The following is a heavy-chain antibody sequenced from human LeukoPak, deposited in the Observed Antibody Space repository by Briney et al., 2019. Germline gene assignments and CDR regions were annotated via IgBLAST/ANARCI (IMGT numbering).Heavy chain of an antibody. D-gene: IGHD3-3*01. CDR2: IYSGGST. CDR1: GFTVSSNY. V-gene: IGHV3-53*01. CDR3: ARDLVRSILGVVTQYYYYGMDV. J-gene: IGHJ6*02. Sequence: GGSLRLSCAASGFTVSSNYMSWVRQAPGKGLEWVSVIYSGGSTYYADSVKGRFTISRDNSMNTLYLQMNSLRAEDTAVYYCARDLVRSILGVVTQYYYYGMDVWGQGTTVTVSS.